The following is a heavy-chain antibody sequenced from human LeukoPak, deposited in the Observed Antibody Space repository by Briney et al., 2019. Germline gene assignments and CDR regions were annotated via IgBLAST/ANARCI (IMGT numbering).Heavy chain of an antibody. V-gene: IGHV4-59*08. CDR2: IYYSGST. CDR1: GGSISSYY. CDR3: ARLKDGSGGWFDP. D-gene: IGHD2-15*01. Sequence: SSETLSLTCTVSGGSISSYYWSWIRQPPGKGLEWIGYIYYSGSTNYNPSLKSRVTISVDTSKNQFSLKLSSVTAADTAVYYCARLKDGSGGWFDPWGHGTLVTVSS. J-gene: IGHJ5*02.